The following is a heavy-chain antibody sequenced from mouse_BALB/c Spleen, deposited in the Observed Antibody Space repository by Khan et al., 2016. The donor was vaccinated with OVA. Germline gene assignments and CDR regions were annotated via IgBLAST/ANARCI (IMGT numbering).Heavy chain of an antibody. CDR3: ARTARIKY. Sequence: EVQLQESGPGLVKPSQSLSLTCTVTGYSITSGYGWNWIRQFPGNKLEWMGYISYSGSTNYNPSLKSRITITPDTSKNQFFLQLNSVTTEDIATYYCARTARIKYWGQGTTLTVSS. V-gene: IGHV3-2*02. CDR2: ISYSGST. J-gene: IGHJ2*01. D-gene: IGHD1-2*01. CDR1: GYSITSGYG.